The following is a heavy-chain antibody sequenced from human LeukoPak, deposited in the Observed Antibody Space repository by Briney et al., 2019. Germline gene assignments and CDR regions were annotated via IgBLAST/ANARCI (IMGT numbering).Heavy chain of an antibody. D-gene: IGHD3-22*01. CDR2: IYYSGST. CDR1: GGSISSYY. J-gene: IGHJ4*02. CDR3: AGIKDYYSSGYFYEKVWHYFDY. Sequence: SETLSLTCTVSGGSISSYYWSWIRQPPGKGLEWIGYIYYSGSTNYTPSLKSRVTISGDTSKNQFSLELGSGTASDTAVYYCAGIKDYYSSGYFYEKVWHYFDYWGQGTLVTVSS. V-gene: IGHV4-59*01.